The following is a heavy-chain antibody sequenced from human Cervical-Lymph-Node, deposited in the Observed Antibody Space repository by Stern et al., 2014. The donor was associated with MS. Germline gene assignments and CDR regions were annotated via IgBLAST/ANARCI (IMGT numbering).Heavy chain of an antibody. CDR1: GFTFSTYW. V-gene: IGHV3-74*01. J-gene: IGHJ4*02. D-gene: IGHD5-12*01. CDR2: INGYGSDP. CDR3: AREGYSGYYFDQ. Sequence: EVQLVESGGGLVQPGGSLRLSCAASGFTFSTYWMHWVRQAPGKGLVWGSRINGYGSDPTFADSVKGRFTISRDNAKNTLYLQMNSLRAEDTAVYYCAREGYSGYYFDQWGQGTLVTVSS.